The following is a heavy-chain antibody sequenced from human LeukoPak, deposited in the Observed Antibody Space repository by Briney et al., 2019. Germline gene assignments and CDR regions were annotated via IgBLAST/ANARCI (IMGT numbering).Heavy chain of an antibody. CDR1: GGSISSYY. D-gene: IGHD2-2*02. CDR3: ARVYGFDL. CDR2: IYYSGSN. V-gene: IGHV4-59*01. J-gene: IGHJ5*02. Sequence: SETLSLTCTVSGGSISSYYWSWLRQPRGEGLEGIGYIYYSGSNKYNPSLKSPVPISVATSKNQFSLRLSSVTAADTAVYYCARVYGFDLWGQGTLVTVSS.